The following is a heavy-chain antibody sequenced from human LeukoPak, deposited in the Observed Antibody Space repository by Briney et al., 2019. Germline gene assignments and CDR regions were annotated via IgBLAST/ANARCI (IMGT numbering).Heavy chain of an antibody. D-gene: IGHD3-22*01. CDR3: TTDRYYYDSSGYPWYFDY. CDR2: IKSKTDGGTT. CDR1: GFTFTNAW. V-gene: IGHV3-15*01. Sequence: GGSLRLSCAASGFTFTNAWMSWVRQAPGKGLEWVGRIKSKTDGGTTDYVAPVKGRFTISRDDSKNTLYLQMNSLKTEDTAVYYCTTDRYYYDSSGYPWYFDYWGQGTLVTVSS. J-gene: IGHJ4*02.